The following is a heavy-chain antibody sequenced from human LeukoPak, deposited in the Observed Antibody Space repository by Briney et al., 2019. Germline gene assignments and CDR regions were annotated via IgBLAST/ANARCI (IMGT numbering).Heavy chain of an antibody. D-gene: IGHD3-10*01. CDR3: AREFTSSVAVDY. Sequence: GGSLRLSGAASGFTFSSYWMHWVRQAPGKGLVWVSRINSDGSSTSYADSVKGRFTISRDNAKNTLYLQMNSLRAEDTAVYYCAREFTSSVAVDYWGQGTLVTVSS. V-gene: IGHV3-74*01. CDR2: INSDGSST. CDR1: GFTFSSYW. J-gene: IGHJ4*02.